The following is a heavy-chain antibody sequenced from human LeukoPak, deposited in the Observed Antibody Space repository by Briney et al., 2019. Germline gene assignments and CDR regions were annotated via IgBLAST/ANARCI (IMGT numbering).Heavy chain of an antibody. Sequence: GGSLRLSCAASGFSFNNYWMTWVRQAPGKGLEWVANIKDDGSEDYYVDSVKGRFTISRDNTKNLLYLQMNSLRAEDTAVYYCAKDGPTAYFDYWGQGALVTVS. CDR3: AKDGPTAYFDY. D-gene: IGHD5-18*01. V-gene: IGHV3-7*01. CDR1: GFSFNNYW. CDR2: IKDDGSED. J-gene: IGHJ4*02.